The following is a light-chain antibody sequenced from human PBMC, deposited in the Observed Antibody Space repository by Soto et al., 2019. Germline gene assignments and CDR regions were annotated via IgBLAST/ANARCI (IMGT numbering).Light chain of an antibody. CDR3: MQALETPYT. CDR2: LGS. CDR1: QRLQHSNGNTF. Sequence: EIVMTQSPPSLTVTPGEPASISCRSSQRLQHSNGNTFLDWYLEKPGQSPQLLIYLGSNRASGVTDRVSGSEAGTDFKLKISRVEAEDVGVYYCMQALETPYTFGQGTKLEI. J-gene: IGKJ2*01. V-gene: IGKV2-28*01.